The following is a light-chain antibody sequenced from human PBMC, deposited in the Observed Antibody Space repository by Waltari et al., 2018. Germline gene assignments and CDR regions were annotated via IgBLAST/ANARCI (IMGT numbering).Light chain of an antibody. CDR3: CSYAGSYTFP. V-gene: IGLV2-11*01. Sequence: QSALTPPRSVSGSPGQSVTISCTGTSSDVGGYNYVSWYQQHPGKAPKLMIYDVSKRPSGVPDRFSGSKSGNTASLTISGLQAEDEADYYCCSYAGSYTFPFGGGTKLTVL. CDR1: SSDVGGYNY. J-gene: IGLJ2*01. CDR2: DVS.